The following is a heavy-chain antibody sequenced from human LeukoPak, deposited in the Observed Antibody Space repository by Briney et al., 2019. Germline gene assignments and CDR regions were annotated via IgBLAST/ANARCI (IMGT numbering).Heavy chain of an antibody. CDR1: GITFSDYA. Sequence: GGSLRLSCAASGITFSDYAMNWFGQAPGKGLELVSSISSGGGSRYYADSVNGRFTISRDNSKRTLSLQMRSLRVEDTAIYYCAKDALQGSPIVAAQIDNWGQGTLVTVSS. D-gene: IGHD6-13*01. V-gene: IGHV3-23*01. CDR3: AKDALQGSPIVAAQIDN. CDR2: ISSGGGSR. J-gene: IGHJ4*02.